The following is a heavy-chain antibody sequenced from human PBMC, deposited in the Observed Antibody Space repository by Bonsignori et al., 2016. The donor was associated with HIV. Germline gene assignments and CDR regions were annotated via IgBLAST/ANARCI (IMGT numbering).Heavy chain of an antibody. J-gene: IGHJ3*02. CDR3: ARGPWKGKAFDI. V-gene: IGHV4-34*01. Sequence: RQAPGKGLEWIGEINHSGSTNYNPSLKSRVTISVDTSKNQFSLKLSSVTAADTAVYYCARGPWKGKAFDIWGQGTMVTVSS. CDR2: INHSGST. D-gene: IGHD1-1*01.